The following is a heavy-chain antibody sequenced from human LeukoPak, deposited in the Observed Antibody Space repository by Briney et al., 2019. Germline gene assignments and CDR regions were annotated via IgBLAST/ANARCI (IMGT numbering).Heavy chain of an antibody. CDR2: IYYSGRT. V-gene: IGHV4-59*08. CDR1: GGSISSDY. CDR3: ARHLGDGDYGFDY. J-gene: IGHJ4*02. Sequence: SGTLSLTCTVSGGSISSDYWSWSRQPPGKGLEWIGYIYYSGRTNYNPSLKSRVTISVDTSKNQFSLKLSSVTAADTAVYYCARHLGDGDYGFDYWGQGTLVTVSS. D-gene: IGHD4-17*01.